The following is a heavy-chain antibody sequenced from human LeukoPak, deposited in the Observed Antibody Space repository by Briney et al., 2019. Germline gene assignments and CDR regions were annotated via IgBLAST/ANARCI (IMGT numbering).Heavy chain of an antibody. CDR2: IKQDGSEK. D-gene: IGHD4-17*01. Sequence: GGSLRLSCAASGFTFSSHWMSWVRQAPGKGLEWVANIKQDGSEKYYVDSVKGRFTISRDNAKNSLYLQMNSLRAEDTAVYYCARVVTTVFDYWGQGTLVTVSS. CDR3: ARVVTTVFDY. V-gene: IGHV3-7*03. J-gene: IGHJ4*02. CDR1: GFTFSSHW.